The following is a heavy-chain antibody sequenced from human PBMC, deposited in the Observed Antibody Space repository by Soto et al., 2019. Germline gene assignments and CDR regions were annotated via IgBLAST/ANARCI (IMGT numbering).Heavy chain of an antibody. V-gene: IGHV3-7*01. J-gene: IGHJ3*02. D-gene: IGHD3-10*01. CDR2: IKQDGSER. Sequence: VGSLRLSCAASGFTFSSYWMTWVRQAPGKGLEWVANIKQDGSERYYVDSVKGRFTISRDNAKSSLYLQMNSLRAEDTAVYYCAAFLVRGVEDGLDNWGQGTKVTVSS. CDR1: GFTFSSYW. CDR3: AAFLVRGVEDGLDN.